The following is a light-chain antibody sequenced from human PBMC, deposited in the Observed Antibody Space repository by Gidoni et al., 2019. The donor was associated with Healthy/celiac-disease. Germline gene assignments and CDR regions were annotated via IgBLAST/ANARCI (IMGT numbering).Light chain of an antibody. Sequence: IQMTPCPSSLSASVGDRVTITCRASQSISSYLNWYQQKPGKAPKLLIYAASSLQSGVPSRFSGSGSGTDFTLTISSLQPEDFATYYCQQSYSTPFTFGPGTKVEIK. CDR2: AAS. J-gene: IGKJ3*01. CDR1: QSISSY. CDR3: QQSYSTPFT. V-gene: IGKV1-39*01.